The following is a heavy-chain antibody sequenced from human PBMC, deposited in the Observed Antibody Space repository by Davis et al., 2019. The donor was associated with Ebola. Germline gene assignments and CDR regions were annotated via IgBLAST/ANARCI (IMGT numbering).Heavy chain of an antibody. CDR2: ISYDGSNK. Sequence: PGGSLRLSCAASGFTFSTSGMHWVRQAPGKGPEWVAVISYDGSNKYYADSVKGRFTISRDNSKNTLYLQMNSLRPEDTAVYYCAKDDLLSSVILEYWGQGTLVTVSS. CDR1: GFTFSTSG. V-gene: IGHV3-30*18. CDR3: AKDDLLSSVILEY. J-gene: IGHJ4*02. D-gene: IGHD2-21*01.